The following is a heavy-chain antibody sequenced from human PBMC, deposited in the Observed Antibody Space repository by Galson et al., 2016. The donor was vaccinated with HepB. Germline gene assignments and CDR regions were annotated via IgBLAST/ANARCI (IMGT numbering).Heavy chain of an antibody. CDR1: GFTFGSHA. CDR3: ARCLQDITGDDAFDS. Sequence: SLRLSCAASGFTFGSHAMTWVRQGPGKGLEWVSGISGGGGLTHYRHSVRGRFTISRDNSKNTLYLQMINLRAEDTAIYYCARCLQDITGDDAFDSWGRGTMVTVSP. V-gene: IGHV3-23*01. D-gene: IGHD1-14*01. CDR2: ISGGGGLT. J-gene: IGHJ3*02.